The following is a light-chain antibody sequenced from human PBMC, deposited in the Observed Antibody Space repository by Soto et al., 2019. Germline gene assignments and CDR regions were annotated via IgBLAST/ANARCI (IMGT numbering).Light chain of an antibody. J-gene: IGLJ2*01. Sequence: QAVVTQPPSVSGAPGQRVTISCTGNSSNIGAGYDVHWYQQLPGTAPKLLIYGNNNRPSGVPDRFSGSKSGTSASLAITGLQAEDEADFYYQSFDSSLSGHVVFGGGTKVTVL. CDR1: SSNIGAGYD. CDR3: QSFDSSLSGHVV. V-gene: IGLV1-40*01. CDR2: GNN.